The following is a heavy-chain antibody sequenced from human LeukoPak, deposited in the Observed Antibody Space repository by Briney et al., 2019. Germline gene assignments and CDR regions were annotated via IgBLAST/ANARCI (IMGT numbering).Heavy chain of an antibody. CDR1: GFTVSSNY. J-gene: IGHJ6*03. CDR2: IYSGGST. V-gene: IGHV3-66*01. Sequence: GGSLRLSCAASGFTVSSNYMSWVRKAPGKGLEWVSVIYSGGSTYYAYSVKGRFTISRDNSKNTLYLQTNSLRAEDTAVYYCARDSITMVRGVIISPHYYMDVWGKGTTVTVSS. D-gene: IGHD3-10*01. CDR3: ARDSITMVRGVIISPHYYMDV.